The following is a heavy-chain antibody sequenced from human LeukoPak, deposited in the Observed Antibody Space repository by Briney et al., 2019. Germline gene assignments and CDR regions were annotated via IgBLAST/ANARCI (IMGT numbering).Heavy chain of an antibody. D-gene: IGHD2-15*01. CDR2: IIPIFGIA. V-gene: IGHV1-69*04. CDR1: GGTFSSYA. J-gene: IGHJ5*02. Sequence: GASVKVSCKASGGTFSSYAISWVRQAPGQGLEWMGRIIPIFGIANYAQKFQGRVTITADKSTSTAYMELSSLRSEDTAVYYCARDQGVVVVAARGGFDPWGQGTLVTVSS. CDR3: ARDQGVVVVAARGGFDP.